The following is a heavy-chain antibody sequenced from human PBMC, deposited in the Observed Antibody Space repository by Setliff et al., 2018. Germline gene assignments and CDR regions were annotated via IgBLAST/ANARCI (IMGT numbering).Heavy chain of an antibody. D-gene: IGHD1-1*01. Sequence: SETLSLTCNVYGGSFDTYYWSWIRQAPGKGLEWFGEINHSGSGDYNPSFKGRVTISVDTSKKQFSLTLTSVTAADTALYYCRQAVVGRDVFDIWGQVTVVTVSS. J-gene: IGHJ3*02. CDR1: GGSFDTYY. CDR2: INHSGSG. V-gene: IGHV4-34*01. CDR3: RQAVVGRDVFDI.